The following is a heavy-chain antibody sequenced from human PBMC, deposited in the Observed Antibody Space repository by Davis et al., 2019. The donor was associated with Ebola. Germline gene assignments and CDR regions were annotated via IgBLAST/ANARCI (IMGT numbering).Heavy chain of an antibody. Sequence: SVKVSCKASGYTFTSYGISWVRQAPGQGLEWMGWISAYNGNTNYAQKLQGRVTMTTDTSTSTAYMELRSLRSDDTAVYYCARAGYCSSTSCHSYYYYGMDVWGQGTTVTVSS. J-gene: IGHJ6*02. CDR1: GYTFTSYG. V-gene: IGHV1-18*01. D-gene: IGHD2-2*01. CDR3: ARAGYCSSTSCHSYYYYGMDV. CDR2: ISAYNGNT.